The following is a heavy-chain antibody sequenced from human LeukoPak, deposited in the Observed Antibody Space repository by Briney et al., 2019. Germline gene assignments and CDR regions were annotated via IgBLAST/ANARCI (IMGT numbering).Heavy chain of an antibody. Sequence: SVKVSCKASGGTFSSYAISWVRQAPGQGLEWMGRIIPILGIANYAQKLQGRVTMTTDTSTSTAYMELRSLRSDDTAVYYCARARPNYSSSWDYWGQGTLVTVSS. CDR1: GGTFSSYA. D-gene: IGHD6-13*01. CDR3: ARARPNYSSSWDY. J-gene: IGHJ4*02. CDR2: IIPILGIA. V-gene: IGHV1-69*04.